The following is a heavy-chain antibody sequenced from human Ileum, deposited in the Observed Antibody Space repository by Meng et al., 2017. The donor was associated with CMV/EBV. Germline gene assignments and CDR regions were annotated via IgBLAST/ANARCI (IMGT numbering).Heavy chain of an antibody. CDR3: AKNLYYYERSGFDT. J-gene: IGHJ5*02. V-gene: IGHV1-18*01. D-gene: IGHD3-22*01. Sequence: ASVKVSCKASGYTFTSYGITWARQAPGQGLEWLGWISGYNGNKNYAQKLQGRVTMTTDTSTSTAYMELRSLRSDDTAVYYCAKNLYYYERSGFDTWGQGTLVTVSS. CDR2: ISGYNGNK. CDR1: GYTFTSYG.